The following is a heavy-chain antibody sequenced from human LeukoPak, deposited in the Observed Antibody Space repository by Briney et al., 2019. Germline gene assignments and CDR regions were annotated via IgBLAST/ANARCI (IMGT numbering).Heavy chain of an antibody. CDR1: VHTHRLQA. D-gene: IGHD3-22*01. CDR3: AKTPPYDSSGYYY. J-gene: IGHJ4*02. CDR2: ISGSGGST. Sequence: GGSLRLSRAACVHTHRLQAMSWARHASGKGRECVSAISGSGGSTYYADSVKGRFTISRDNSKNTLYLQMNSLRAEDTAVYYCAKTPPYDSSGYYYWGQGTLVTVSS. V-gene: IGHV3-23*01.